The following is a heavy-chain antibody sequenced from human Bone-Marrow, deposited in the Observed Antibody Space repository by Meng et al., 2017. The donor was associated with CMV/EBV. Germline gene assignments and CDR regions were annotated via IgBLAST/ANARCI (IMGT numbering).Heavy chain of an antibody. CDR1: GDSFSSNSAA. V-gene: IGHV6-1*01. CDR2: TYYRSKWYN. J-gene: IGHJ4*02. D-gene: IGHD1-26*01. CDR3: ARRNSDRTLDY. Sequence: SETLSLTCAISGDSFSSNSAAWNWIRQSPSSGLEWLGRTYYRSKWYNDYAVSVKSRIIINPDTSKNQFSLQLNSVTPEDTDMYYCARRNSDRTLDYWGQGTLLTAPQ.